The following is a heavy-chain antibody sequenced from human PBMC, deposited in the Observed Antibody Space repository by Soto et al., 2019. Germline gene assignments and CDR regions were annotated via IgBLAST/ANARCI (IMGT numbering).Heavy chain of an antibody. CDR2: ISWNSGSI. D-gene: IGHD4-17*01. Sequence: PGGSLRLSCAASGFTFDDYAMHWVRQAPGKGLEWVSGISWNSGSIGYADSVKGRFTISRDNAKNSLYLQMNSLRAEDTALYYCAKSSTVTTRYYYYGMDVWGQGTTVTVSS. V-gene: IGHV3-9*01. J-gene: IGHJ6*02. CDR1: GFTFDDYA. CDR3: AKSSTVTTRYYYYGMDV.